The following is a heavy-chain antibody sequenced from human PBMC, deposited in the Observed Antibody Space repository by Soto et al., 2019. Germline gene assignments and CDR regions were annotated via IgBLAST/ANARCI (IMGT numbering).Heavy chain of an antibody. D-gene: IGHD2-15*01. CDR3: AKDLSECSGGSCYGDYYYGMDF. V-gene: IGHV3-43D*03. J-gene: IGHJ6*02. Sequence: GGSLRLSCAASGFTFVDYAMHWVRQAPGKGLEWVSLISWDGGSTYYADSVKGRFTIARDNSKNSLYLQMNSLRAEDTAMYYCAKDLSECSGGSCYGDYYYGMDFWGQGTTVTVSS. CDR1: GFTFVDYA. CDR2: ISWDGGST.